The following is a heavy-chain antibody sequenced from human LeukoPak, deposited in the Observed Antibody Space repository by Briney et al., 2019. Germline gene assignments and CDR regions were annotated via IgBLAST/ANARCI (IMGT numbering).Heavy chain of an antibody. D-gene: IGHD6-19*01. CDR3: ARQWGSSGRYYFDY. Sequence: SETLSLTCTVSGGSISSYYWSWIRQPPGKGPEWIGYIYTSGSTNYNPSLKSRVTISVDTSKNQFSLKLSSVTAADTAVYYCARQWGSSGRYYFDYWGQGTLVTVSS. CDR1: GGSISSYY. V-gene: IGHV4-4*09. J-gene: IGHJ4*02. CDR2: IYTSGST.